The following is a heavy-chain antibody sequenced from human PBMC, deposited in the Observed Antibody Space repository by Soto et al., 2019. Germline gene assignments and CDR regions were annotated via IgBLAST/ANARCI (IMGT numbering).Heavy chain of an antibody. CDR2: IDPGDSYT. D-gene: IGHD3-22*01. V-gene: IGHV5-10-1*01. CDR1: GYSFTSYL. CDR3: AIWDDSRGYPRLVD. Sequence: EVQLVQSGAEVKKAGESLRISCKGSGYSFTSYLISWVRQMPGKGLECMGRIDPGDSYTNYSPSFQGHVTISADKSISPAYLQWSSLKASDTAMYYCAIWDDSRGYPRLVDWGQGTLVTVSS. J-gene: IGHJ4*02.